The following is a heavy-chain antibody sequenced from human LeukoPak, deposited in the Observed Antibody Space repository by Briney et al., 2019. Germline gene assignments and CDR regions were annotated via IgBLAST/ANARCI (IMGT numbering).Heavy chain of an antibody. CDR3: ARDPVTMITIFGVVIPQDAFDI. D-gene: IGHD3-3*01. Sequence: SETLSLTCTVSGGSLSSSSYYWGWIRQPPGKGLEWIGSIYYSGSTYYNPSLKSRVTISVDTSKNQFSLKLSSVTAADTAVYYCARDPVTMITIFGVVIPQDAFDIWGQGTMVTVSS. J-gene: IGHJ3*02. CDR2: IYYSGST. CDR1: GGSLSSSSYY. V-gene: IGHV4-39*07.